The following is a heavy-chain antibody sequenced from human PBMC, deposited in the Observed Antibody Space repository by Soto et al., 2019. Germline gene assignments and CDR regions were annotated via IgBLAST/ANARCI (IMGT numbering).Heavy chain of an antibody. Sequence: GGSLRLSCTASGFTFSTSAMSWVRQAPGRGLEWVSGISGSGAGTYYADSVKGRFSISRDNSKNTLYLQMSGLRAEDAAVYYCAKGPTIFGAVISFDYYYGMYVWGQGTPVTVSS. CDR2: ISGSGAGT. J-gene: IGHJ6*02. D-gene: IGHD3-3*01. CDR1: GFTFSTSA. CDR3: AKGPTIFGAVISFDYYYGMYV. V-gene: IGHV3-23*01.